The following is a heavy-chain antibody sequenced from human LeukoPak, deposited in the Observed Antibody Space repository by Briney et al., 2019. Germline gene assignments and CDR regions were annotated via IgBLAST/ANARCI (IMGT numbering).Heavy chain of an antibody. J-gene: IGHJ6*03. D-gene: IGHD5-12*01. V-gene: IGHV1-2*06. CDR2: INPNSGGT. CDR1: GYTFTSYD. Sequence: ASVKVSCKASGYTFTSYDMHWVRQAPGQGLEWMGRINPNSGGTNYAQKFQGRVTMTSDTSISTAYMELSRLRSDDTAVYSCARDQEWLRLADYYYYYIDVWGKGTTVTVSS. CDR3: ARDQEWLRLADYYYYYIDV.